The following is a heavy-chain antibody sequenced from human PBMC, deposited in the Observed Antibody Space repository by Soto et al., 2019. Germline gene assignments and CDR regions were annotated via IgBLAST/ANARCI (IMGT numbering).Heavy chain of an antibody. V-gene: IGHV5-51*01. D-gene: IGHD6-13*01. CDR3: ARRPPTNFFSSSSYYFDY. CDR2: IYPGDSDT. Sequence: GESLKISCKGSGYSFTSNWIGWERQMPGKGLEWMGIIYPGDSDTRYSPSFQGQVTISADKSISTAYLQWSSLKASDTAMYYCARRPPTNFFSSSSYYFDYWGQGTLVTVSS. CDR1: GYSFTSNW. J-gene: IGHJ4*02.